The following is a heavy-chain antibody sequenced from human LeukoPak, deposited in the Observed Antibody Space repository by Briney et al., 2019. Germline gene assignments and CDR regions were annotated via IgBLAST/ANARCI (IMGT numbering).Heavy chain of an antibody. Sequence: ASVKVSCKASGYTFTSYGISWVRQAPGQGLEWMGWISAYNGNTNYAQKLQGRVTMTTDTSTSTAYMELRSLRSEDTAVYYCARDVDTADLGDPWGQGTLVTVSS. CDR2: ISAYNGNT. D-gene: IGHD5-18*01. V-gene: IGHV1-18*01. J-gene: IGHJ5*02. CDR3: ARDVDTADLGDP. CDR1: GYTFTSYG.